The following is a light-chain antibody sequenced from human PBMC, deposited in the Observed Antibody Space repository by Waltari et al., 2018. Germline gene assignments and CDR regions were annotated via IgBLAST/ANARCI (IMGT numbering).Light chain of an antibody. CDR3: QQYGGSLPYT. Sequence: EIVLTQSPGTLSLSPGERATLPCRASQSVDNTYLAWYQKKPGQAPRLLIFAASNRATGIPDRFSGGGSGTDFILTISRVEPEDFAVYYCQQYGGSLPYTFGQGTKLEIK. CDR2: AAS. CDR1: QSVDNTY. V-gene: IGKV3-20*01. J-gene: IGKJ2*01.